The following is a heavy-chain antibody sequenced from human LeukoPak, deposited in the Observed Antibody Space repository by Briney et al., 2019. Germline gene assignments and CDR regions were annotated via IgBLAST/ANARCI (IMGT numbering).Heavy chain of an antibody. CDR2: MNPNCGNT. CDR1: GYTFTSYD. V-gene: IGHV1-8*01. D-gene: IGHD4-17*01. Sequence: ASVKVSCKASGYTFTSYDINWMRQATGQGLEWMGWMNPNCGNTGYAQKIQGRVTMTRYTSISTAYMELSSTRSEDTAVYYCARGYGDYVLDDYWGQGTLVTVSS. CDR3: ARGYGDYVLDDY. J-gene: IGHJ4*02.